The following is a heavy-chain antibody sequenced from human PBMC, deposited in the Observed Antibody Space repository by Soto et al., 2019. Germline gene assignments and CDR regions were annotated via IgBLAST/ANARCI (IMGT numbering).Heavy chain of an antibody. CDR3: AKDLSTQWWLGTAFDI. CDR2: ISGSGGST. Sequence: LSLTCASSGFTFSSYAMSWVRQAPGKGLEWVSAISGSGGSTYYADSVKGRFTISRDNSKNTLYLQMNSLRAEDTAVYYCAKDLSTQWWLGTAFDIWGQGTMVTVSS. D-gene: IGHD2-15*01. V-gene: IGHV3-23*01. CDR1: GFTFSSYA. J-gene: IGHJ3*02.